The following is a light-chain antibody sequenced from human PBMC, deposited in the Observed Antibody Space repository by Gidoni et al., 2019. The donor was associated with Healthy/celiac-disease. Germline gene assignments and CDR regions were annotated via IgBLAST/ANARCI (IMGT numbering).Light chain of an antibody. CDR1: QSISSY. J-gene: IGKJ2*02. CDR3: QQSYSTPST. Sequence: QMSQSPSSLSASVGDRVTITCRASQSISSYLNWYQQKPGKAPKLLIYAASSLQSGVPSRFSGSGSGTDFTLTISSLQPEDFATYYCQQSYSTPSTFGQGTKLEIK. CDR2: AAS. V-gene: IGKV1-39*01.